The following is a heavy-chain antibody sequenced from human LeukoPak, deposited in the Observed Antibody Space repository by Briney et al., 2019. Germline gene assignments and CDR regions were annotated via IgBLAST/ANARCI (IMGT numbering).Heavy chain of an antibody. D-gene: IGHD3-22*01. CDR3: ARGKLTYYYDSSGYYSY. CDR2: IYYSGST. Sequence: SETLSLTCTVSGGSISSYYWSWIRQPPGKGLEWIGYIYYSGSTNYNPSLKSRVTISVDTSKNQFSLKLSSVTAADTAVYYCARGKLTYYYDSSGYYSYWGQGTLVTVSS. J-gene: IGHJ4*02. CDR1: GGSISSYY. V-gene: IGHV4-59*12.